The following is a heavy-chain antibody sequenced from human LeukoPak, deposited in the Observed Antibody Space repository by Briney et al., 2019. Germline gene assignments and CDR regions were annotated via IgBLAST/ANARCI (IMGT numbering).Heavy chain of an antibody. D-gene: IGHD3-10*01. CDR1: GYSLSSGYY. CDR3: ARALGTMVRGRNYYYYYYMDV. J-gene: IGHJ6*03. CDR2: IYYSGST. V-gene: IGHV4-38-2*01. Sequence: PSGTLSHTLAVSGYSLSSGYYWGWVRQPPGKGLEWIGSIYYSGSTCYNTSLKRRVTISVDTSKNQSSRQRSSVTAADKAVYYCARALGTMVRGRNYYYYYYMDVWGKGATVTVSS.